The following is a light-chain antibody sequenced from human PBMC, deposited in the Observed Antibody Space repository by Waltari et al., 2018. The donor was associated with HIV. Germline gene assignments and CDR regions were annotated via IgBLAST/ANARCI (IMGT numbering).Light chain of an antibody. CDR2: DVN. CDR3: SSYGGSDNRVV. V-gene: IGLV2-8*01. J-gene: IGLJ2*01. CDR1: DSDFAVYNY. Sequence: QSALTQPPSASGSPGQSVTISCTGTDSDFAVYNYVSWYQQHPGRAPKFLIYDVNKRPSGVPDRFPGSKSGNTASLTVSGLQADDEADYYCSSYGGSDNRVVFGGGTKLTVL.